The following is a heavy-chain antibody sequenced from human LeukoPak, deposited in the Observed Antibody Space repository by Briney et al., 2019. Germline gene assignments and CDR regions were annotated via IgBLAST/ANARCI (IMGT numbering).Heavy chain of an antibody. CDR1: GGSFSGYY. D-gene: IGHD3-3*01. Sequence: PSETLSLTCAVYGGSFSGYYWSWIRQPPGKGLEWIGEINHSGSTNYNPSLKSRVTISVDTSKNQFSLKLSSVTAADTAVYYCARVVGVVIMRWFDPWGQGTLVTVSS. CDR2: INHSGST. CDR3: ARVVGVVIMRWFDP. V-gene: IGHV4-34*01. J-gene: IGHJ5*02.